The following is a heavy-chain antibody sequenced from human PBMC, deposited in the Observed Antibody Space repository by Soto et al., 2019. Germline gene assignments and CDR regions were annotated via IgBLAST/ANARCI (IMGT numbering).Heavy chain of an antibody. CDR3: TRVDHRGYFAILTDY. CDR1: GDSLSSGGHY. J-gene: IGHJ4*02. D-gene: IGHD3-9*01. Sequence: SETLSLTCTVSGDSLSSGGHYWSWIRQHPGKGLEWIGHIYDSVNTYYSPSLRSRVTISADMSKNQFSLNLRSVTAADTAVYYCTRVDHRGYFAILTDYWGQGTLVTVSS. CDR2: IYDSVNT. V-gene: IGHV4-31*03.